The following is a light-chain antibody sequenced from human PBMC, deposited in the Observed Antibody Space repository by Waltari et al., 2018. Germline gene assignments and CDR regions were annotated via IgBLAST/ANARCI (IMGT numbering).Light chain of an antibody. CDR2: EVT. CDR1: SGDVGGYNY. Sequence: QSALTQPPSASGSPGQSVTISCTGTSGDVGGYNYVSWYQQHPGKTPKLIIYEVTKRHSGVLDRFSGSKSGNTASLTVSGLQAEDEADYYCNSFAGSNTHVFGTGTKVTVL. CDR3: NSFAGSNTHV. V-gene: IGLV2-8*01. J-gene: IGLJ1*01.